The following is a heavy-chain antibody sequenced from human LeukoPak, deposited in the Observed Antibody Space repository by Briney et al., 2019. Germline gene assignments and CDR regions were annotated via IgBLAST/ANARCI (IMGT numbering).Heavy chain of an antibody. CDR3: ARDWKLRFLEWSDGMDV. V-gene: IGHV3-48*03. J-gene: IGHJ6*02. Sequence: EPGGSLRLSCAASGFTFSSYEINWVRQAPGKGLEWVSYISSSGSTIYYADSVKGRFTISRDNAKNSLYLQMNSLRAEDTAVYYCARDWKLRFLEWSDGMDVWGQGTTVTVSS. CDR1: GFTFSSYE. CDR2: ISSSGSTI. D-gene: IGHD3-3*01.